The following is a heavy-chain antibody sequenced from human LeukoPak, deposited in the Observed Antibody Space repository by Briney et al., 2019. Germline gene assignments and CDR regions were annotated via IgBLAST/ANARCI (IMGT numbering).Heavy chain of an antibody. D-gene: IGHD2-2*01. V-gene: IGHV3-21*01. CDR2: IGSTSSYL. J-gene: IGHJ3*02. Sequence: GGSPRLSCAASGFTFSSYSMNWVRQAPGRGLEWVSSIGSTSSYLYYGDSVKGRFTISRDNAKNSLYLQMSSLRAEDTAVYYCARVRSGYCSGTSCPHGPFDIWGQGTMVTVSS. CDR1: GFTFSSYS. CDR3: ARVRSGYCSGTSCPHGPFDI.